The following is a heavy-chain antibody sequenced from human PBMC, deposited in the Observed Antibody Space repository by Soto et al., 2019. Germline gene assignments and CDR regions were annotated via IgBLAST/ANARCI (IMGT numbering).Heavy chain of an antibody. CDR1: GYTFTSYG. CDR2: ISAYNGNT. J-gene: IGHJ3*02. Sequence: ASVKVSCKASGYTFTSYGISWVRQAPGQGLEWMGWISAYNGNTNYAQKLQGRVTMTTDTSTSTAYMELRSLRSDDTAVYYCARDVRRLPHDDAFDIWGQGTMVTVSS. D-gene: IGHD3-10*02. CDR3: ARDVRRLPHDDAFDI. V-gene: IGHV1-18*01.